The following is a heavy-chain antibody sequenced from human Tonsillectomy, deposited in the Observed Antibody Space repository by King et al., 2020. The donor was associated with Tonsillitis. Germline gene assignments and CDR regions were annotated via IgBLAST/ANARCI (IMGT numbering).Heavy chain of an antibody. D-gene: IGHD3-10*01. CDR1: GNTFTGYY. J-gene: IGHJ4*02. V-gene: IGHV1-2*06. Sequence: QLVQSGAEVKQPGASVKVSCKASGNTFTGYYMHWVRQAPGQGLEWMGRINPNSGGTNYAQKFQGRVTMTRDTSIRTAYMELSRLRSDDTAVYYCASLGVVRGVSTRPDYWGQGTLVTVSS. CDR2: INPNSGGT. CDR3: ASLGVVRGVSTRPDY.